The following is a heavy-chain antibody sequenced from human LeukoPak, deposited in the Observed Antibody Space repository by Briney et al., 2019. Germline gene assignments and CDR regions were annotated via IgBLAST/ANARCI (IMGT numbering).Heavy chain of an antibody. Sequence: GGSLRLSCAASGFSFSTYYVNWVRQAPGKGLEWVSCISSSSTYIYYADSVRGRFAISRDNAKNSLYLQMNSLRADDTAVYYCVRENHGSFDYWGQGNLVTVSS. J-gene: IGHJ4*02. CDR2: ISSSSTYI. V-gene: IGHV3-21*01. CDR3: VRENHGSFDY. CDR1: GFSFSTYY. D-gene: IGHD1-14*01.